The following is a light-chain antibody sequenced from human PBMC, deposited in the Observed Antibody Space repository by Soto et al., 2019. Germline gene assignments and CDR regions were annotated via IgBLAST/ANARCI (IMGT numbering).Light chain of an antibody. J-gene: IGKJ2*01. V-gene: IGKV1-5*03. CDR3: QQYNRYPHT. Sequence: DVQMTQSPSSLAPSVGDRVTITCRASPSFNTWLAWYQQKPGKAPKLLIYKTSILESGVPSRFSGSGSGTEFTLTINSMQPDDYATYYCQQYNRYPHTFGQGPKLEIK. CDR2: KTS. CDR1: PSFNTW.